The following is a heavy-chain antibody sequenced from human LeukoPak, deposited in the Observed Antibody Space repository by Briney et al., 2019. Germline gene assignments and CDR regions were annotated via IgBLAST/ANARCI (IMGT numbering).Heavy chain of an antibody. Sequence: SETLSLTCTVSGGSINSGSYYWGWVRQPPGTGLEWIGSFFYTGRNYHYNPSLRSRVSFSIDTSNKQFSLKLTPVTAADTAVYYCARGPGPYYDFWSGYYTGEWLRDYYMDVWGKGTTVTVSS. CDR2: FFYTGRN. D-gene: IGHD3-3*01. CDR1: GGSINSGSYY. V-gene: IGHV4-39*07. CDR3: ARGPGPYYDFWSGYYTGEWLRDYYMDV. J-gene: IGHJ6*03.